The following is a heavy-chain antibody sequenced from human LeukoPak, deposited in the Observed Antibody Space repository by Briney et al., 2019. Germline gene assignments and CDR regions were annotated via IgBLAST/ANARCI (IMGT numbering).Heavy chain of an antibody. D-gene: IGHD5-24*01. V-gene: IGHV4-34*01. J-gene: IGHJ4*02. Sequence: SETLSLTCAVYGGSFSGYYWSWIRQPPGKGLEWIGEINHSGSTNYNPSLKSRVTISVDTSKNQFSLKLSSVTAADTAVYYCAGRRDGYNEEIDYWGQGTLATVSS. CDR1: GGSFSGYY. CDR3: AGRRDGYNEEIDY. CDR2: INHSGST.